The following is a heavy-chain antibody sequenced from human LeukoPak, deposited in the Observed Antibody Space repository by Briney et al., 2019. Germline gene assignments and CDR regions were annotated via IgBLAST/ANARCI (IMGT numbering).Heavy chain of an antibody. V-gene: IGHV3-64*01. J-gene: IGHJ4*02. CDR2: ISSNGGST. CDR3: VRGLGLRYPLDY. D-gene: IGHD5-12*01. CDR1: GFTFSSYA. Sequence: SLRLSCAASGFTFSSYAMHWVRQAPGKGLEYVSAISSNGGSTYYANSVKGRFTISRDNSKNTLYLQMGSLRAEDMAVYYCVRGLGLRYPLDYWGQGTLVTVSS.